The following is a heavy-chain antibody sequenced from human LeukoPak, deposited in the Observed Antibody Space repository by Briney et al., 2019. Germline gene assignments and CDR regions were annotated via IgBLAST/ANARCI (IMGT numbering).Heavy chain of an antibody. Sequence: ASVKVSCKASGGTFSSYAISWVRQAPGQGLEWMGGIIPIFGTANYAQKFQGRVTITTDESTSTAYMELSSLRSEDTAVHYCARGPYYYDSSGYYYGRYYMDVWGKGTTVTVSS. D-gene: IGHD3-22*01. CDR1: GGTFSSYA. CDR3: ARGPYYYDSSGYYYGRYYMDV. J-gene: IGHJ6*03. CDR2: IIPIFGTA. V-gene: IGHV1-69*05.